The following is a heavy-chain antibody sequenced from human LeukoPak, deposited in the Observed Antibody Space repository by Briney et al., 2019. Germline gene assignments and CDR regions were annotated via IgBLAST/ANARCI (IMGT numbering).Heavy chain of an antibody. CDR1: GYSFTTSW. J-gene: IGHJ3*02. V-gene: IGHV5-51*01. CDR2: IHPGDFDT. CDR3: ARQPHRAGGPLRSFDI. D-gene: IGHD1-26*01. Sequence: GESLKISCKASGYSFTTSWIAWVRQVPGKGLEWLGSIHPGDFDTRYSPSFQGQVTISADKSISTAYLQWSSLKASDTAIYFCARQPHRAGGPLRSFDIWGQGTMVTVSS.